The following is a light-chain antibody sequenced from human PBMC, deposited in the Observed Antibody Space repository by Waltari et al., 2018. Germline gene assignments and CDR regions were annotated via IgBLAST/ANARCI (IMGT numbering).Light chain of an antibody. V-gene: IGLV3-21*02. Sequence: SYILTQPPSVSVAPGQTAMVTCGGINIGTKSVHWYQQKPGQAPVPVVSVDRDRPSGIPERFSGSTSGNTATLTISRVEVEDEADYYCQVWDSRTVVFGGGTKLIVL. CDR1: NIGTKS. CDR3: QVWDSRTVV. CDR2: VDR. J-gene: IGLJ2*01.